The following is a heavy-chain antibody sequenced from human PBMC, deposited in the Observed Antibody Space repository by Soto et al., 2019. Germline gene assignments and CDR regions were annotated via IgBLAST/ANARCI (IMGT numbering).Heavy chain of an antibody. CDR3: AGTVVVHLYYFDY. CDR1: GGTFSSYA. CDR2: IIRIFCTA. D-gene: IGHD3-22*01. Sequence: SEKVSCKASGGTFSSYAISWVRHAPGQGLEWMGGIIRIFCTANYAQKCQGRVTITADETTSTAYMELRWLRPEATPVYSCAGTVVVHLYYFDYWGQGTLVTVAS. J-gene: IGHJ4*02. V-gene: IGHV1-69*13.